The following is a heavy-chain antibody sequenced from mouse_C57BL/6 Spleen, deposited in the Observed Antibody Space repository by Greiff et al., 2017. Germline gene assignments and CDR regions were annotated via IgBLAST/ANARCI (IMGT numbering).Heavy chain of an antibody. J-gene: IGHJ2*01. Sequence: QVQLQQPGAELVKPGASVKLSCTASGYTFTSYWMHWVKQRPGQGLEWIGMIHPNSGSTNYNEKFKSKATLTVDKSSSTAYMQLSSLTSEDSAVYYCARDLLWYFDYWGQGTTLTVSS. D-gene: IGHD2-1*01. CDR1: GYTFTSYW. CDR2: IHPNSGST. V-gene: IGHV1-64*01. CDR3: ARDLLWYFDY.